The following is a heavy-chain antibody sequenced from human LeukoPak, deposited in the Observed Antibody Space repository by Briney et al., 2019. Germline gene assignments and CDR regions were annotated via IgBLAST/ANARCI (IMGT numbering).Heavy chain of an antibody. CDR1: GFTFSSYA. V-gene: IGHV3-23*01. J-gene: IGHJ4*02. CDR2: ISGSGGST. D-gene: IGHD3-9*01. Sequence: GGSLRLSCAASGFTFSSYAMSWVRQAPGKGLEWVSAISGSGGSTYYADSVKGRFTISRDNSKNTLYLQTNSLRAEDTAVYYCAKGGGSKSPRAIFFDYWGQGTLVTVSS. CDR3: AKGGGSKSPRAIFFDY.